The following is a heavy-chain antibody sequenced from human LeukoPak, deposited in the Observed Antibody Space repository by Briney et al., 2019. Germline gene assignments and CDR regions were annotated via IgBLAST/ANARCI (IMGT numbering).Heavy chain of an antibody. CDR2: IYYSGST. Sequence: SETLSLTCTVSGGSISSGSYYWGWIRQPPGKGLEWIGSIYYSGSTYYNPSLKSRVTISVDTSKNQFSLKLSSVTAADTAVYYCARHERSGIAAVWGPYNWFDPWGQGTLVTVSS. J-gene: IGHJ5*02. V-gene: IGHV4-39*01. CDR3: ARHERSGIAAVWGPYNWFDP. CDR1: GGSISSGSYY. D-gene: IGHD6-13*01.